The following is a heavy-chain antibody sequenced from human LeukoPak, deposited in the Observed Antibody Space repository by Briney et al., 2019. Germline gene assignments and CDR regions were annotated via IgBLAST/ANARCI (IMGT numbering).Heavy chain of an antibody. CDR1: GFTFSSCA. D-gene: IGHD6-19*01. Sequence: GGSLRLSCAASGFTFSSCAMSWVRQAPGKGLEWVSAISGSGGSTYYADSVKGRFTISRDNSKNTLYLQMDSLRAEDTAVYFCARKFTVAGINWYFDLWGRGTLVTVSS. CDR3: ARKFTVAGINWYFDL. J-gene: IGHJ2*01. CDR2: ISGSGGST. V-gene: IGHV3-23*01.